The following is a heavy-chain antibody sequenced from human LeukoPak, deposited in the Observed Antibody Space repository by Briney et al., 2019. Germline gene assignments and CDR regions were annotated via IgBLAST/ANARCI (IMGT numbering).Heavy chain of an antibody. V-gene: IGHV3-53*01. D-gene: IGHD6-13*01. CDR2: IYSGDST. Sequence: GGSLRLSCAASGFTVSSNYMSWVRQAPGKGLEWVSVIYSGDSTYYADSVKGRFTVSRDNSKNTLYLQMNSLRADDTAVYYCAKDPYRSSWYSFDYWGQGTLVTVSS. CDR3: AKDPYRSSWYSFDY. J-gene: IGHJ4*02. CDR1: GFTVSSNY.